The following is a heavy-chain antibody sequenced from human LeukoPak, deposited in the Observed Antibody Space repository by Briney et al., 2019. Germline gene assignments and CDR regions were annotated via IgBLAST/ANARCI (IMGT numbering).Heavy chain of an antibody. Sequence: GGSLRLPCAASGLTFSSYSMNWVRQAPGKGLEWVSYISSSSSTIYYADSVKGRFTISRDNAKNSLYLQMNSLRDEDTAVYYCARLSEPHYYYYYYMDVWGKGTTVTVSS. CDR2: ISSSSSTI. CDR3: ARLSEPHYYYYYYMDV. CDR1: GLTFSSYS. V-gene: IGHV3-48*02. J-gene: IGHJ6*03.